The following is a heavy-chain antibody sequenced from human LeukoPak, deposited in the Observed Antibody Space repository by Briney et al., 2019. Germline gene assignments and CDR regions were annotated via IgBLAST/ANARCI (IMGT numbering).Heavy chain of an antibody. V-gene: IGHV3-53*01. CDR1: GFTVSSNY. CDR3: ARESDYYFDY. CDR2: IYSGGST. Sequence: PGGSLRLSCAASGFTVSSNYMSWVRQAPGKGLEWVSVIYSGGSTYYTDSVKGRFTISRDNSKNTLYLQMNSLRAEDTAVYYCARESDYYFDYWGQGTLVTVSS. J-gene: IGHJ4*02.